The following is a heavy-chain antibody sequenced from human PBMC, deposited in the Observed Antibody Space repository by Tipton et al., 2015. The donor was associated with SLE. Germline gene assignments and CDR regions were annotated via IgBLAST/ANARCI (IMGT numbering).Heavy chain of an antibody. Sequence: LRLSCAVSGGSISSGGYSWSWIRQPPGKGLEWIGYIYHSGSTYYNPSLKSRVTISVDRSKNQFSLKLSSVTAADTAVYYCARGGYYYHSGGDFDLWGRGTLVTVSS. CDR3: ARGGYYYHSGGDFDL. CDR2: IYHSGST. CDR1: GGSISSGGYS. D-gene: IGHD3-22*01. J-gene: IGHJ2*01. V-gene: IGHV4-30-2*01.